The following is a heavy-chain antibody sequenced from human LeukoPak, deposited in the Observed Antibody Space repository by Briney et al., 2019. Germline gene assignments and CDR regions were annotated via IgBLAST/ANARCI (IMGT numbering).Heavy chain of an antibody. Sequence: TGGSLTLPCAASGFTFSSYWMHWVRQAPGEGLVWVSRINNDGSSTSYADSVKGRFTISRDNANNTLYLQMNSLRAEDTAVYYCARDYGTLTDSDCWGQATLVSVSS. D-gene: IGHD1-20*01. CDR1: GFTFSSYW. CDR3: ARDYGTLTDSDC. CDR2: INNDGSST. J-gene: IGHJ4*02. V-gene: IGHV3-74*01.